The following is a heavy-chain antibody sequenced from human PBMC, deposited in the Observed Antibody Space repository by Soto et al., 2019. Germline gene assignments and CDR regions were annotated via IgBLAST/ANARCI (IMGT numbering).Heavy chain of an antibody. V-gene: IGHV3-48*03. J-gene: IGHJ5*02. CDR1: GFTFSSYE. CDR3: AREVVVPADIPQRTDWFDP. CDR2: ISSSGSTI. D-gene: IGHD2-2*02. Sequence: EVQLVDAGGGLVQPGGSLRLSCAASGFTFSSYEMNWVRQAPGKGLEWVSYISSSGSTIYYADSVKGRFTISRDNDKNSLYLQINSLRAEDTAVYYCAREVVVPADIPQRTDWFDPWGQGTLVTVSS.